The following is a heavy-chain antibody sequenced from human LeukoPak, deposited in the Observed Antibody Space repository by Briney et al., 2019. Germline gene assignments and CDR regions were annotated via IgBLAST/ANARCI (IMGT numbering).Heavy chain of an antibody. J-gene: IGHJ4*02. CDR1: GYTFTAYY. CDR3: ATAPLSGYSSVWYSFDY. V-gene: IGHV1-2*02. D-gene: IGHD6-19*01. CDR2: INPNSGGT. Sequence: ASVKVSCKASGYTFTAYYMHWVRQAPGQGLEWMGWINPNSGGTNYAQKFQDRVTMTRDTSISTAYMELNRLRSDDTAVYYCATAPLSGYSSVWYSFDYWGQGTLVTVSS.